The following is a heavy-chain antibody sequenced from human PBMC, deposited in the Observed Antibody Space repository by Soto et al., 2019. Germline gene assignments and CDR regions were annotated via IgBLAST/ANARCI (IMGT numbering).Heavy chain of an antibody. Sequence: PGESLKISCKGSGYSFTNYWISWVRQMPGKGLEWMGRIDPSDSYTNHSPSFQGHVTISADKSISTAYLQWSSLKASDTAMYYCARFRWYGDASDLVYYDSSGYFNDAFDIWGQGTMVTVSS. CDR2: IDPSDSYT. D-gene: IGHD3-22*01. CDR3: ARFRWYGDASDLVYYDSSGYFNDAFDI. J-gene: IGHJ3*02. V-gene: IGHV5-10-1*01. CDR1: GYSFTNYW.